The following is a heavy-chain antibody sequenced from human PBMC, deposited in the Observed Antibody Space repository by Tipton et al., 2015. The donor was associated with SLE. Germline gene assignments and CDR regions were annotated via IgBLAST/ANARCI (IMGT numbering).Heavy chain of an antibody. V-gene: IGHV3-7*01. J-gene: IGHJ5*02. CDR3: ARGRHYYYDSSGYYYGSQGFDP. Sequence: SLRLSCAASGFTFSSYWMSWVRQAPGKGLEWVANIKQDGSEKYYVDSVKGRFTISRDNAKNSLYLQMNSLRAEDTAVYYCARGRHYYYDSSGYYYGSQGFDPWGQGTLVTVSS. CDR1: GFTFSSYW. CDR2: IKQDGSEK. D-gene: IGHD3-22*01.